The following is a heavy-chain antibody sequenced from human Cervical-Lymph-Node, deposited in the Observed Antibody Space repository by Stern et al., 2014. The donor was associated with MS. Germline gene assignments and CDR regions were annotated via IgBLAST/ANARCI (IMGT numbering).Heavy chain of an antibody. CDR2: IITYNGNT. V-gene: IGHV1-18*01. CDR1: GYTFTSYG. Sequence: QVQLVQSGPEVKKPGASVNVSCKASGYTFTSYGISWVRQAPGQGLEWMGLIITYNGNTNYAQKLQGRVTMTTDTSTNTAYMDLRSLRSDDTAVYYCARAIDGYNYIGYWGQGTLVTVSS. D-gene: IGHD5-24*01. J-gene: IGHJ4*02. CDR3: ARAIDGYNYIGY.